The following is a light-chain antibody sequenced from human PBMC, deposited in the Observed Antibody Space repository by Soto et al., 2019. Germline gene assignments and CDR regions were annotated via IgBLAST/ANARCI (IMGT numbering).Light chain of an antibody. CDR2: DTI. CDR1: SSNIGAGYD. CDR3: QSYDSSLRGHVV. J-gene: IGLJ2*01. Sequence: QLVLTQPPSVSGAPGQRVTISCTGSSSNIGAGYDVHWYQQLPGTAPKLLIYDTINRPSGVPDRFSGSKSGTSASLAITGLQAEDEADYYCQSYDSSLRGHVVFGGGTQLTVL. V-gene: IGLV1-40*01.